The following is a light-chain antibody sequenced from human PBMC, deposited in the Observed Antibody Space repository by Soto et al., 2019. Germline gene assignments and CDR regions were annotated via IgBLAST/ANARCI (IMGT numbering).Light chain of an antibody. CDR2: EVT. V-gene: IGLV2-14*01. J-gene: IGLJ1*01. CDR3: SSYTSSSTYV. Sequence: QSALTQPASVSGSPGRSITISCTGTGSDVGGYDYVSWYQHHPGKAPKVMIYEVTNRPSGVSNRFSGSKSGNTASLTISGLLAEDEAGYYCSSYTSSSTYVFGTGTKVTV. CDR1: GSDVGGYDY.